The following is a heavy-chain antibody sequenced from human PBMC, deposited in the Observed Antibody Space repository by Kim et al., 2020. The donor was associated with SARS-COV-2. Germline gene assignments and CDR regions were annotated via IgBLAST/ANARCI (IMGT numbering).Heavy chain of an antibody. CDR3: AKDSRGAIAGSLDY. D-gene: IGHD3-10*01. V-gene: IGHV3-23*01. Sequence: GGSLRLSWAASVFTFDSYASGWIRHDPVKVREWVASTSLGCGSIKQAVSVKGRFTSYRENSKNTLYLQMNSLRAEDTAVYYCAKDSRGAIAGSLDYWGQGTLVTVSS. J-gene: IGHJ4*02. CDR2: TSLGCGSI. CDR1: VFTFDSYA.